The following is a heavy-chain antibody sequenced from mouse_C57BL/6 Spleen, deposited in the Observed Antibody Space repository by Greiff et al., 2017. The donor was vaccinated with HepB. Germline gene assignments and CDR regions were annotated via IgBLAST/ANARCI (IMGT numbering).Heavy chain of an antibody. V-gene: IGHV5-17*01. CDR2: ISSGCSTI. CDR1: GFTFSDYG. CDR3: ARGGNYDYDKDWDYYAMDY. D-gene: IGHD2-4*01. J-gene: IGHJ4*01. Sequence: EVKLMESGGGLVKPGGSLKLSCAASGFTFSDYGMHWVRQAPEKGLEWVAYISSGCSTIYYADTVKGRFTISRDNAKNTLFLQMTSLRSEDTAMYYCARGGNYDYDKDWDYYAMDYWGQGTSVTVSS.